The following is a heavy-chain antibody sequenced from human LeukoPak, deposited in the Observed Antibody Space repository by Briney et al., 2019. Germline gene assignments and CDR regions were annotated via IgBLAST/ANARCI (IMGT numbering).Heavy chain of an antibody. J-gene: IGHJ4*02. V-gene: IGHV1-2*02. Sequence: GASVKVSCKASGYTFTGYYMHWVRQAPGQGLEWMGWINPSSGGTNYAQKFQGRVTMTRDTSISTAYMELSSLRSEDTAVYYCARGRRWSGYDYWGQGTLVTVSS. D-gene: IGHD3-3*01. CDR1: GYTFTGYY. CDR2: INPSSGGT. CDR3: ARGRRWSGYDY.